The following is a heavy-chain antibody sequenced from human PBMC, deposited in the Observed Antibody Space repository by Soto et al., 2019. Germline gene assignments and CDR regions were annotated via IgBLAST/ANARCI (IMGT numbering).Heavy chain of an antibody. CDR2: TAASGGDS. Sequence: PGGSLRLSCKATGFQFAREAMSWVRHSPKKGLELVSVTAASGGDSYYADSVKGRFTVSRDNSQGMLFLQMNSLRGDDAGVYFCAKERVTGGAFDIWGQGTTVTVSS. D-gene: IGHD2-21*02. J-gene: IGHJ3*02. CDR1: GFQFAREA. CDR3: AKERVTGGAFDI. V-gene: IGHV3-23*01.